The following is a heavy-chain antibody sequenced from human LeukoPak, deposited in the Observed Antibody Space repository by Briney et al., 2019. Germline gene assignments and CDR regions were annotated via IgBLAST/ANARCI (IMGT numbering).Heavy chain of an antibody. CDR3: AKNGAYSGYDYIDY. V-gene: IGHV3-30*18. CDR1: GFTFSSYG. Sequence: GRSLRLSCAASGFTFSSYGMHWVRQAPGKGLEWVAVISYDGSNKYYADSVKGRFTISRDNSRNTLYLQINSLRVEDTAVYYCAKNGAYSGYDYIDYWGQGTLVTVSS. J-gene: IGHJ4*02. CDR2: ISYDGSNK. D-gene: IGHD5-12*01.